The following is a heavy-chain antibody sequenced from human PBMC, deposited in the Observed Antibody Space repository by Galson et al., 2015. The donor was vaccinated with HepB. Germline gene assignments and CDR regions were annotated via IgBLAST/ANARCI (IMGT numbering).Heavy chain of an antibody. D-gene: IGHD3-10*01. V-gene: IGHV1-24*01. CDR1: GYTLTELS. CDR2: FDPEDGET. Sequence: SVKVSCKVSGYTLTELSMHWVRQAPGKGLEWMGGFDPEDGETIYAQKFQGRVTMTEDTSTDTAYMELSSLRSEDTALYYCATVKTDGSGSYPADCWGQGTLVTVSS. J-gene: IGHJ4*02. CDR3: ATVKTDGSGSYPADC.